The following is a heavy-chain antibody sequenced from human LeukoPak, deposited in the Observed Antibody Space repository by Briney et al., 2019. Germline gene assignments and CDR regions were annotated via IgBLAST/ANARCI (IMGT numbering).Heavy chain of an antibody. CDR1: GFPFSMFW. V-gene: IGHV3-7*01. CDR3: ADLGMGGSYADY. Sequence: PGGSLRLSCPASGFPFSMFWMTWARQVPGKGLKGVANINQDGSETFYVDSVEGRFTISRDNAEDSLYLQMNSLRAEDTAVYYCADLGMGGSYADYWGQGTLVTVSS. D-gene: IGHD1-26*01. J-gene: IGHJ4*02. CDR2: INQDGSET.